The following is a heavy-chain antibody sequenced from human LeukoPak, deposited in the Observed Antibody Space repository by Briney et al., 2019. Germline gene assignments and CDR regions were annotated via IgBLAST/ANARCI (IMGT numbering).Heavy chain of an antibody. CDR2: MNPNSGNT. D-gene: IGHD3-22*01. CDR3: ASGPAIDILPYYYDSSGYGS. J-gene: IGHJ4*02. V-gene: IGHV1-8*01. Sequence: ASVTVSCKASGYTFTSYDINWVRQAPGQGLEWMGWMNPNSGNTDYAQTVQGRVTITRTTSIRTAYIELSSLTSEDTAVYYCASGPAIDILPYYYDSSGYGSWGQGTLVTVSS. CDR1: GYTFTSYD.